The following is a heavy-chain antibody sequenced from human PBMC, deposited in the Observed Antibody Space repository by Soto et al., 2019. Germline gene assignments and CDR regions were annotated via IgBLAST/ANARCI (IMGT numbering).Heavy chain of an antibody. J-gene: IGHJ4*02. Sequence: PSETLSLTCTVSGGSISSSSYFWGWIRQPPGKGLEWIGSIYYSGSTYFNPSLKSRLTISVDTSKNQLSLKLSSVTAADTAVYYCARHPGYGIYYFDYWGQGTLVTVS. V-gene: IGHV4-39*01. CDR3: ARHPGYGIYYFDY. CDR1: GGSISSSSYF. D-gene: IGHD5-18*01. CDR2: IYYSGST.